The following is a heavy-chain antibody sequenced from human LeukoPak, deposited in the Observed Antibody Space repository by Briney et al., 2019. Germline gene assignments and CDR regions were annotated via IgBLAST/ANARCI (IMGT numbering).Heavy chain of an antibody. Sequence: PSETLSLTCAVYGGSFSGYYWSWIRQPPGKGLEWIGEINHSGSTNYNPSLKSRVTISVDTSKNQFSLKLSSVTAADTAVYYCARASFWSGYRWGQGTLATVSS. CDR1: GGSFSGYY. J-gene: IGHJ4*02. CDR2: INHSGST. CDR3: ARASFWSGYR. D-gene: IGHD3-3*01. V-gene: IGHV4-34*01.